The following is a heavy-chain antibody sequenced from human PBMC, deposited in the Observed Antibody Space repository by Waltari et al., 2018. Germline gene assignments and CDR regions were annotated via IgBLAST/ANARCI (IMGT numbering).Heavy chain of an antibody. V-gene: IGHV3-30*02. Sequence: QVQLVESGGGVVQPGGSLRLSCAASGFTFSSYGMHWVRPAPGKGLEWVAFIRYDGSNKYYADSVKGRFTISRDNSKNTLYLQMNSLRAEDTAVYYCAKDKIVVVPAAIYYYYYYMDVWGKGTTVTVSS. CDR2: IRYDGSNK. CDR3: AKDKIVVVPAAIYYYYYYMDV. CDR1: GFTFSSYG. J-gene: IGHJ6*03. D-gene: IGHD2-2*01.